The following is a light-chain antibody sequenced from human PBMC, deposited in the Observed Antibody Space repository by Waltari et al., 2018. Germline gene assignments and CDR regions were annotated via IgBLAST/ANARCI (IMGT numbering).Light chain of an antibody. CDR3: SSYTRSDTYV. J-gene: IGLJ1*01. CDR2: EVS. CDR1: SRDVGAYNF. V-gene: IGLV2-14*01. Sequence: QSALTQPASVSGSPGQSITISCTGTSRDVGAYNFVPWYQQHPGTAPKLMIHEVSTRPSGVSNRFSGSKSGNTASLTISALQAEDEADYHCSSYTRSDTYVFGAGTKVTVL.